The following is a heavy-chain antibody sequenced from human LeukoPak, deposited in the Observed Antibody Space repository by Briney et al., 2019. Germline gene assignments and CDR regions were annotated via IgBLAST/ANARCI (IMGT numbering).Heavy chain of an antibody. CDR3: ARDKGYYYDSSGYAFDI. CDR2: IYYSGST. J-gene: IGHJ3*02. Sequence: SGTLSLTCTVSGGSISSYYWSWIRQPPGKGLEWIGYIYYSGSTNYNPSLKSRVTISVATSKNQFSLKLSSVTAADTAVYYCARDKGYYYDSSGYAFDIWGQGTMVTVSS. CDR1: GGSISSYY. D-gene: IGHD3-22*01. V-gene: IGHV4-59*01.